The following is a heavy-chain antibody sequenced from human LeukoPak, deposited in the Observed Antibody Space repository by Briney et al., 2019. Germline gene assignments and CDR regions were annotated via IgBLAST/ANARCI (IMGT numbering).Heavy chain of an antibody. Sequence: SETLSLTCTVSGGSTSSSSYYWGWIRQPPGKGLEWIGSIYFSGSTYYNPSLKSRVTISVDTSKNQFSLKLSSVTAADTAVYYCARRVYCSSTSCFYNWFDPWGQGTLVTVSS. V-gene: IGHV4-39*01. D-gene: IGHD2-2*01. CDR2: IYFSGST. CDR1: GGSTSSSSYY. J-gene: IGHJ5*02. CDR3: ARRVYCSSTSCFYNWFDP.